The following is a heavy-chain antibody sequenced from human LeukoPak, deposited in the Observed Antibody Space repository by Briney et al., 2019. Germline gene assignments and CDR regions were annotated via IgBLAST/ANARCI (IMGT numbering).Heavy chain of an antibody. CDR3: ARGRWLQSPFDY. V-gene: IGHV4-31*03. CDR2: IFYSGST. J-gene: IGHJ4*02. Sequence: SETLSLTCTVPGGSISSGAYYWGWIRQHPGKGLEWIGYIFYSGSTYYNPSLKSRVTISVDTSKNQFSLKLTSVTAADTAVYYCARGRWLQSPFDYWGQGTLVTVSS. D-gene: IGHD5-24*01. CDR1: GGSISSGAYY.